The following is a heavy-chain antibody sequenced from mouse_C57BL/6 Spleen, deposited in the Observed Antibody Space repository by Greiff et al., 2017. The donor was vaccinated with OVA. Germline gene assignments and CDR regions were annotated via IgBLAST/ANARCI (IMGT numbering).Heavy chain of an antibody. V-gene: IGHV14-2*01. J-gene: IGHJ3*01. Sequence: VQLQQSGAELVKPGASVKLSCTASGFNIKDYYMHWVKQRTEQGLEWIGRIDPEDGETKDAPKFQGKATITADTSSNTASRQLSSLTSEDTAVYYCARDSIKSFFAYRGQGTLVTVSA. CDR2: IDPEDGET. CDR3: ARDSIKSFFAY. D-gene: IGHD2-10*02. CDR1: GFNIKDYY.